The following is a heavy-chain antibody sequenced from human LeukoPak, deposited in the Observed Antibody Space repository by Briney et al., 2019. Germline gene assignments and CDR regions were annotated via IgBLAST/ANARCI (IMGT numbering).Heavy chain of an antibody. CDR3: ARPPRRAYCSGGSCYGKFDY. Sequence: SETLSLTCTVSGGSISSYYWSWIRHPAGKGLEWIGRIYTSGSTNYNPSLKSRVTMSVDTSKNQFSLKLSSVTAADTAVYYCARPPRRAYCSGGSCYGKFDYWGQGTLVTVSS. D-gene: IGHD2-15*01. CDR2: IYTSGST. V-gene: IGHV4-4*07. J-gene: IGHJ4*02. CDR1: GGSISSYY.